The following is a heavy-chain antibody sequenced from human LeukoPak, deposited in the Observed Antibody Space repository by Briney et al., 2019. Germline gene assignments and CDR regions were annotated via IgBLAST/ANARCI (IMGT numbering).Heavy chain of an antibody. CDR2: IYHSGST. CDR3: ARGGERYYDILTGYSPPNWFDP. Sequence: SETLSLTCTVSGGSISSGGYYWSWIRQPPGKGLEWIGYIYHSGSTYYNPSLKSRVTISVDTSKNQFSLKLSSVTAADTAVYYCARGGERYYDILTGYSPPNWFDPWGQGTLVTVSS. CDR1: GGSISSGGYY. J-gene: IGHJ5*02. V-gene: IGHV4-30-2*01. D-gene: IGHD3-9*01.